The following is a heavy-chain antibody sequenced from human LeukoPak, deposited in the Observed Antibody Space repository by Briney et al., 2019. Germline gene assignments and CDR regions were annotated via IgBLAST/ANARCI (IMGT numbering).Heavy chain of an antibody. CDR2: INPNSGGT. CDR3: ARGKLELRYYDYVWGSYRTLDY. V-gene: IGHV1-2*02. CDR1: GYTSTGYY. Sequence: ASVKVSCKASGYTSTGYYMHWVRQAPGQGLEWMGWINPNSGGTNYAQKFQGRVTMTRDTSISTAYMELSRLRSDDTAVYYCARGKLELRYYDYVWGSYRTLDYWGQGTLVTVSS. D-gene: IGHD3-16*02. J-gene: IGHJ4*02.